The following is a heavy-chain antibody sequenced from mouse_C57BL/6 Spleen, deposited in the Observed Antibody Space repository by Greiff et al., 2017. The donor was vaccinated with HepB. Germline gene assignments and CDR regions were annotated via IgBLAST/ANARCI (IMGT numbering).Heavy chain of an antibody. J-gene: IGHJ4*01. D-gene: IGHD2-4*01. Sequence: QVQLQQPGAELVRPGSSVKLSCKASGYTFTSYWMHWVKQRPIQGLEWIGNIDPSDSETHYNQKFKDKATVTVDKSSSTAYMQLSSLTSEDSAVYYCARGMITRAMDYWGQGTSVTVSS. CDR3: ARGMITRAMDY. V-gene: IGHV1-52*01. CDR2: IDPSDSET. CDR1: GYTFTSYW.